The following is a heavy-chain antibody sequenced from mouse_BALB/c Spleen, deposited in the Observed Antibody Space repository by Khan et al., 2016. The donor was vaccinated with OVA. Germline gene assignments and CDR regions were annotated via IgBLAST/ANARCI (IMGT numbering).Heavy chain of an antibody. V-gene: IGHV2-6-1*01. D-gene: IGHD2-4*01. J-gene: IGHJ4*01. CDR2: IWSDGST. CDR3: ARQRNYHYKITDD. Sequence: QVQLKESGPGLVAPSQSLSITCTISGFSLTNYGVHWVRQPPGKGLEWLVVIWSDGSTTYNSALKSRLTISKDNSESQVFLKMNSLQTDDTAMYFCARQRNYHYKITDDWGEGTSVTVSS. CDR1: GFSLTNYG.